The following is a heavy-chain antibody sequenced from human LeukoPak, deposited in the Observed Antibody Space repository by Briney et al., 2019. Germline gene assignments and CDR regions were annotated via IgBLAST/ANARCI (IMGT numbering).Heavy chain of an antibody. Sequence: PGGSLRLTCAACGFTFSNYAMTWVRQAPGKGLEWVSTISGSSVNTYYADSVKGRFTISKDNSKNTPYLQMNSLRAEDTALYYCAKRGGGSYYFDYWGQGTLVTVSS. CDR2: ISGSSVNT. CDR1: GFTFSNYA. D-gene: IGHD3-16*01. V-gene: IGHV3-23*01. J-gene: IGHJ4*02. CDR3: AKRGGGSYYFDY.